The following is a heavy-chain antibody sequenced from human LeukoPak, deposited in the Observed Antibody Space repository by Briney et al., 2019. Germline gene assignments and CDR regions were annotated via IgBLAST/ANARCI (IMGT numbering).Heavy chain of an antibody. CDR2: ISWNSGSI. V-gene: IGHV3-9*03. J-gene: IGHJ4*02. D-gene: IGHD5-12*01. Sequence: GRSLRLSCAASGFTFDDYAMPWVRQAPGKGLEWVSGISWNSGSIGYADSVKGRFTISRDNAKNSLYLQMNSLRAEDMALYYCAKDMGRMVATWYFDYWGQGTLVTVSS. CDR1: GFTFDDYA. CDR3: AKDMGRMVATWYFDY.